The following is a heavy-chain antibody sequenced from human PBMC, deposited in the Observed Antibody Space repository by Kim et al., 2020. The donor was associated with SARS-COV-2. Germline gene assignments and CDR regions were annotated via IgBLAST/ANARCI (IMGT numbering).Heavy chain of an antibody. V-gene: IGHV3-23*01. CDR3: ARGPFYYFDY. CDR1: GFTLSNYA. D-gene: IGHD3-3*01. Sequence: GGSLRLSCATSGFTLSNYAMNWVRQAPGKGPEWVSVISGSGGSTYYADSVKGRFTVSRDNSKNTLYLQMNSLRAEDTAVYYCARGPFYYFDYWGQGTLVT. J-gene: IGHJ4*02. CDR2: ISGSGGST.